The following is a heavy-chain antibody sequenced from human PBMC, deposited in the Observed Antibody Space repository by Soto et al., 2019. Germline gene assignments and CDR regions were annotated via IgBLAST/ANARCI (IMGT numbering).Heavy chain of an antibody. J-gene: IGHJ6*02. CDR2: INPNSGGT. CDR3: ARDSTRSSSWPPGYHGMDV. V-gene: IGHV1-2*02. Sequence: QVQLVQSGAEVKKPGASVKVSCKASGYTFTGYYIHWVRQAPGQGLEWMGWINPNSGGTNYGQKFQGRVTMTRDTSINTAYMELSRLRSDDTAVYYCARDSTRSSSWPPGYHGMDVWGRGTTVTVSS. CDR1: GYTFTGYY. D-gene: IGHD6-13*01.